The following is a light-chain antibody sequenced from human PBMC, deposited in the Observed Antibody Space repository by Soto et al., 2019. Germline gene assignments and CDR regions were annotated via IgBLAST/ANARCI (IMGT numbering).Light chain of an antibody. CDR3: QQYGRSPST. Sequence: EVVLTQFPGTLSLSPGERATLSCSASQNITSRYLAWYQQKHGQAPSLLIYGASYRTTGIPDRFSRCRSGAEFTLTISSLEPEDSGVYCWQQYGRSPSTFGKGTKVDIK. V-gene: IGKV3-20*01. J-gene: IGKJ1*01. CDR1: QNITSRY. CDR2: GAS.